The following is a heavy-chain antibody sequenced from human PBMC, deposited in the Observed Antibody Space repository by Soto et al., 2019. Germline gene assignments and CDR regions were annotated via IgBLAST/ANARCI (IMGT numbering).Heavy chain of an antibody. CDR1: GASIKSRNYF. D-gene: IGHD2-15*01. CDR3: GRLAEAATGHTDFDF. V-gene: IGHV4-39*02. CDR2: IHSSGGT. Sequence: XGTLSLTCTVSGASIKSRNYFWGRIRQPPGKGLEFVGSIHSSGGTYYNPSLKSRVTVSVDLSNSHFSLSLKSLTATDTAVYYCGRLAEAATGHTDFDFWGQGTLVTV. J-gene: IGHJ4*02.